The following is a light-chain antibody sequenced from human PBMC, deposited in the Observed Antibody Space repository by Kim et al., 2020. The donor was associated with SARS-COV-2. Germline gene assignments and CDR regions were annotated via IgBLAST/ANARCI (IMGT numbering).Light chain of an antibody. CDR1: QGISRW. V-gene: IGKV1D-12*01. CDR2: AAS. Sequence: VSGGDRVNITCRASQGISRWLAWYQQKPGKAPKILIYAASSLESGVPSRFSGSGSGTDFTFTISSLQPEDIATYYCHQANSFPLTFGGGTKVDIK. J-gene: IGKJ4*01. CDR3: HQANSFPLT.